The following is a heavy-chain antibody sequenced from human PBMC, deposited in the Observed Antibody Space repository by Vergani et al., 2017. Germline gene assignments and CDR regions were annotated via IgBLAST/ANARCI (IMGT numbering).Heavy chain of an antibody. D-gene: IGHD3-22*01. V-gene: IGHV5-10-1*01. CDR2: IDPSDSYT. CDR3: ARGKSYYDSSGYSHYFDY. CDR1: GYSFTSYW. J-gene: IGHJ4*02. Sequence: EVQLVQSGAEVKKPGESLRISCKGSGYSFTSYWISWVRQMPGKGLEWMGRIDPSDSYTNYSPSFQGHVTISADKSISTAYLQWSSLKASDTAMYYCARGKSYYDSSGYSHYFDYWGQGTLVTVSS.